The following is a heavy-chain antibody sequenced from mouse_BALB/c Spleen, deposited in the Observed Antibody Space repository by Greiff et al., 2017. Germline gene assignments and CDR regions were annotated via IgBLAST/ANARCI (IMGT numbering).Heavy chain of an antibody. D-gene: IGHD2-4*01. J-gene: IGHJ4*01. CDR2: ISYSGST. CDR3: ARYDDYDGVYYAMDY. CDR1: GDSITSGY. V-gene: IGHV3-8*02. Sequence: EVNVVESGPSLVKPSQTLSLTCSVTGDSITSGYWNWIRKFPGNKLEYMGYISYSGSTYYNPSLKSRISITRDTSKNQYYLQLNSVTTEDTATYYCARYDDYDGVYYAMDYWGQGTSVTVSS.